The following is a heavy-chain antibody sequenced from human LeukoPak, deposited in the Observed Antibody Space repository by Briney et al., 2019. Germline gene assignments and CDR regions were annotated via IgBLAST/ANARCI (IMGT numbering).Heavy chain of an antibody. J-gene: IGHJ4*02. CDR2: ISGSSDYI. V-gene: IGHV3-21*01. CDR1: GFTFNTYA. D-gene: IGHD2-21*02. Sequence: PGGSLRLSCAASGFTFNTYAMSWARQAPGKGLEWVSSISGSSDYIFYADSVKGRFTISRDNARASLYLQMNSLRAEDTAAYYCGRWMPCGGDCYRIDYWGQGTLVTVSS. CDR3: GRWMPCGGDCYRIDY.